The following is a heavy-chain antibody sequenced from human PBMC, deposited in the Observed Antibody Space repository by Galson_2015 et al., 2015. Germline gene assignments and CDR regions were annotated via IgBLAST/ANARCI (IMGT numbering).Heavy chain of an antibody. D-gene: IGHD6-19*01. V-gene: IGHV3-30*18. Sequence: SLRLSCAASGFTFSSYGMHWVRQAPGKGLEWVAVISYDGSNKYYADSVKGRFTNSRDNSKNTRYLQMNSLRAEDTAVYYCAKDVSSGWYYFDYWFPRTLFPVS. CDR3: AKDVSSGWYYFDY. J-gene: IGHJ4*02. CDR2: ISYDGSNK. CDR1: GFTFSSYG.